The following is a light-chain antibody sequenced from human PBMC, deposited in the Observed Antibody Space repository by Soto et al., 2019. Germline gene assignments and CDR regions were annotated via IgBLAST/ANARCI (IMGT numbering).Light chain of an antibody. CDR2: EVS. J-gene: IGLJ1*01. CDR1: SSDVGGYNY. Sequence: QSALTQPASVSGSPGQSITISCTVTSSDVGGYNYVSWHQLHPGKAPKLMVYEVSNRPSGVSNRFSGSKSGNTASLTISGLQAEDEADYYCSSYTSNSTYVFGTGTKVTLL. V-gene: IGLV2-14*01. CDR3: SSYTSNSTYV.